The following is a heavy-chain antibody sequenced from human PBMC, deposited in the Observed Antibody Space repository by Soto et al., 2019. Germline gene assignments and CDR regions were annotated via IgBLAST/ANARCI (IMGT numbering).Heavy chain of an antibody. CDR3: VRTSLVVAVATREDF. D-gene: IGHD2-8*02. CDR2: IDSDGSRI. Sequence: EVQLVESGGGLVQPGASLRLSCAASEFTFSNYWMHWVRQAPGKGLVWVSRIDSDGSRITDADFVKGRFTISRDNAKNTVYLHMNSLTAEKTAVYYCVRTSLVVAVATREDFWGQGTLVTVSS. V-gene: IGHV3-74*01. CDR1: EFTFSNYW. J-gene: IGHJ4*02.